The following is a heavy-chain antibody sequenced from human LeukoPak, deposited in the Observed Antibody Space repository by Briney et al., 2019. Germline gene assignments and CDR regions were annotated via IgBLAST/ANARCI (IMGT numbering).Heavy chain of an antibody. Sequence: SGGSLRLSCAASGFTFRSYWMSWVRQAPGKGLEWVVNIKQDGSEKYYVDSVKGRFTISRDNAKNSLYLQMNSLRAEDTAVYYCGRALGGGPLDYWGQGTLVTVSS. CDR1: GFTFRSYW. CDR3: GRALGGGPLDY. CDR2: IKQDGSEK. J-gene: IGHJ4*02. V-gene: IGHV3-7*01. D-gene: IGHD3-16*01.